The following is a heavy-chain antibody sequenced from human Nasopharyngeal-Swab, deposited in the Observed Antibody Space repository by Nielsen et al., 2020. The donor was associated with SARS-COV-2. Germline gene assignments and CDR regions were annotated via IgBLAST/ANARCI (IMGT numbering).Heavy chain of an antibody. J-gene: IGHJ6*02. CDR3: ARDLMITFGGVLMDV. V-gene: IGHV3-23*01. CDR2: IKSSSGDT. D-gene: IGHD3-16*01. Sequence: WIRQPPGKGLEWVSGIKSSSGDTYHADSVKGRFTVSRDTAENTLFLRMNSLRAEDTAVYYCARDLMITFGGVLMDVWGQGTTVTVSS.